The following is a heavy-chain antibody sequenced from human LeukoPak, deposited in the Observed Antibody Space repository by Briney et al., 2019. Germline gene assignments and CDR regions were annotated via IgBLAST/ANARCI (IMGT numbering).Heavy chain of an antibody. J-gene: IGHJ5*02. V-gene: IGHV4-34*01. CDR2: INHSGST. Sequence: SETLSLTCAVYGGSFSGYYWSWIRQPPGKGLEWIGEINHSGSTNCNPSLKSRVTISVDTSKNQFSLKLSSVTAADTAVYYCASHIVVVTATLYNWFDPWGQGTLVTVSS. CDR3: ASHIVVVTATLYNWFDP. CDR1: GGSFSGYY. D-gene: IGHD2-21*02.